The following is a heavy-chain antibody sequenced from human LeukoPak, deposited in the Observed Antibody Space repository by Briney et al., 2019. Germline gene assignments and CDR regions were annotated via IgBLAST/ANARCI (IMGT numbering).Heavy chain of an antibody. CDR3: ARQGGDSSGLRAFDI. CDR2: IYPGDSDT. Sequence: GESLQISCKGSGYSFTTYWIGWVRQMPGKGLEWMGIIYPGDSDTRYSPSFQGQVTISADKSISTAYLQWSSLKASDTAMYYCARQGGDSSGLRAFDIWGQGTMVTVSS. D-gene: IGHD3-22*01. V-gene: IGHV5-51*01. CDR1: GYSFTTYW. J-gene: IGHJ3*02.